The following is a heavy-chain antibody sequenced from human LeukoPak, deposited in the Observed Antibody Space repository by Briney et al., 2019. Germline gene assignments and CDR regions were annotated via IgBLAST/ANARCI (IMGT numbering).Heavy chain of an antibody. CDR2: ISNDGSYN. CDR1: GLTFSSYA. Sequence: GGSLRLSCAASGLTFSSYAMHWVRQAPGKGLEWVAFISNDGSYNYCTDSVKGRFNISRDNSENTLYLQMNSLRPDDTAVYYCARDGSGTNLFDVGWFDSWGQGTLVTVSS. D-gene: IGHD1-26*01. CDR3: ARDGSGTNLFDVGWFDS. J-gene: IGHJ5*01. V-gene: IGHV3-30*10.